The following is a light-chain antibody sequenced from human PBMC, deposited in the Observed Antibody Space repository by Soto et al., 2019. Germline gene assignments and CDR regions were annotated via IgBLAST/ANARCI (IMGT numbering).Light chain of an antibody. CDR3: CSYAGSSTPYV. V-gene: IGLV2-23*01. CDR2: EGS. Sequence: QSVLTQPASVSGCPGQSITISCTGTSSDVGSYNLVSWYQQHPGKAPKLMIYEGSKRPSGVSNRFSGSKSGNTASLTISGLQAEDEADYYCCSYAGSSTPYVFGTGTKVTV. CDR1: SSDVGSYNL. J-gene: IGLJ1*01.